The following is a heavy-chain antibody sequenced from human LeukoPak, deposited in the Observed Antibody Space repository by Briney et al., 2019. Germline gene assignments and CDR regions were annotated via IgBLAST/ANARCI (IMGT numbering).Heavy chain of an antibody. D-gene: IGHD3-16*01. V-gene: IGHV3-48*03. CDR3: ARASVYGFYYFDY. Sequence: GGSLRLSCAASGFTFSSYEMNWVRQAPGKGLEWVSYISSSGSTIYYADSVKGRFTISRDNAKNSLYLQMNSLRAEDTAVYYCARASVYGFYYFDYWGQGTLVTVSS. CDR1: GFTFSSYE. J-gene: IGHJ4*02. CDR2: ISSSGSTI.